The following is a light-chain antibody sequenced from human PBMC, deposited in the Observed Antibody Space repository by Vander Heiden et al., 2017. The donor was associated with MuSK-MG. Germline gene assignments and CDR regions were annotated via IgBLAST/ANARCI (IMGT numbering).Light chain of an antibody. CDR1: SSNIGSNT. CDR3: AAWDDSLNGWV. V-gene: IGLV1-44*01. CDR2: SNN. Sequence: QSVLTQPPSASGTPGQRVTISCSGSSSNIGSNTVNWYQQRPGTAPNLLIYSNNQRRSGVPARFSISKSGTSASLASSGLQAEDEADYYCAAWDDSLNGWVFGGGTKLTVL. J-gene: IGLJ3*02.